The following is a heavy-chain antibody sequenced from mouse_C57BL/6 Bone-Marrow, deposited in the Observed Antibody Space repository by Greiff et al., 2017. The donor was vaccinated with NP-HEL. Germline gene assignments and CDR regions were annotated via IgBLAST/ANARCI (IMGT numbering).Heavy chain of an antibody. CDR1: GYTFTDYY. V-gene: IGHV1-84*01. J-gene: IGHJ2*01. Sequence: VQLQESGPELVKPGASVKISCKASGYTFTDYYINWVKQRPGQGLEWIGCIYPGSGNTKYNEKFKGKATLTVDKSSSTAYMQLSSLTSEDSAVYFGANGIYFGNPYYFDYWGQGTTLTVSS. CDR2: IYPGSGNT. D-gene: IGHD2-1*01. CDR3: ANGIYFGNPYYFDY.